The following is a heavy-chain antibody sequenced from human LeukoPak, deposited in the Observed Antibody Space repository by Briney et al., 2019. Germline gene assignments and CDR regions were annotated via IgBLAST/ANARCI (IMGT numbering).Heavy chain of an antibody. CDR1: GFTFSSYA. CDR2: ISGSGGST. Sequence: GGSLRLSCAASGFTFSSYAMSWVRQAPGKGLEGVSGISGSGGSTYYADSVKGRFTISRDNSKNTLYLQMNSLRAEDTAVYYCAKDLRFSGGSDYWGQGTLVTVSS. V-gene: IGHV3-23*01. J-gene: IGHJ4*02. CDR3: AKDLRFSGGSDY. D-gene: IGHD3-3*01.